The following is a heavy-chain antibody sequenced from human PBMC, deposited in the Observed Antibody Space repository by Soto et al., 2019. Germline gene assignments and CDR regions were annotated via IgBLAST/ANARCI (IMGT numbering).Heavy chain of an antibody. CDR1: GYIFTAYY. Sequence: QVQLVQSGAEVKKPGASVKVSCKASGYIFTAYYMNWVRQAPGQGLEWMGWINPASGGTIYAQKLQGRVTMTADPSITTADMELSSLTSDDTAVYYCARDYSAGAGASDFWGQGTMVIVSS. CDR3: ARDYSAGAGASDF. J-gene: IGHJ3*01. V-gene: IGHV1-2*02. D-gene: IGHD6-19*01. CDR2: INPASGGT.